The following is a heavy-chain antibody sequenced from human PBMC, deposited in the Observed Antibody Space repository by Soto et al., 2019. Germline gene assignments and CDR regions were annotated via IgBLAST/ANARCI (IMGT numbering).Heavy chain of an antibody. CDR2: ISSSSSYT. J-gene: IGHJ4*02. V-gene: IGHV3-11*06. D-gene: IGHD3-22*01. CDR3: AREGGDYYDSSGADY. Sequence: QVQLVESGGGLVKPGGSLRLSCAASGFTFSDYYMSWIRQAPGKGLEWFSYISSSSSYTNYADSVKGRFTISRDNAKNSLYLQVNRLSAEDPAVYYCAREGGDYYDSSGADYWGQGTLVTVSS. CDR1: GFTFSDYY.